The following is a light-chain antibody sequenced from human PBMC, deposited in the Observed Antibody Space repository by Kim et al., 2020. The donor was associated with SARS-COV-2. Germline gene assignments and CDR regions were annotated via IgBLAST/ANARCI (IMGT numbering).Light chain of an antibody. J-gene: IGLJ2*01. CDR3: QVWDSSSDHRVV. CDR2: YDS. CDR1: SMGRKG. V-gene: IGLV3-21*04. Sequence: GKPAVVSCGGNSMGRKGVRWYQQKSGQAPVLVMYYDSDWPSGIPERFSGSNSGNTATLTISRVEAGDEADYYCQVWDSSSDHRVVFGGGTQLTVL.